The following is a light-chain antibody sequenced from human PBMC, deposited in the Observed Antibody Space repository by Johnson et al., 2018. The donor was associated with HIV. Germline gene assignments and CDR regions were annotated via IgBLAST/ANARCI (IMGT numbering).Light chain of an antibody. Sequence: HSVLTQPPSVSAAPGQKVTISCSGSSSNIGNNYVSWYQQLPGTAPKLLIYDNNKRPSGIPDRFSGSKSGTSATLGITGLQTEDEADYYCETWDSSLTGVFGTGTKVTVL. V-gene: IGLV1-51*01. J-gene: IGLJ1*01. CDR3: ETWDSSLTGV. CDR2: DNN. CDR1: SSNIGNNY.